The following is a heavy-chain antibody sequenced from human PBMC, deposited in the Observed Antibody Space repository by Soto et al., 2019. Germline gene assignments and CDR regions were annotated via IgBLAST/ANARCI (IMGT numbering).Heavy chain of an antibody. CDR2: ISSSSSYI. CDR1: GVTFSSHS. CDR3: IIAIVYCCSGLAV. D-gene: IGHD1-26*01. Sequence: GRPLSLSCGAAGVTFSSHSRNWVRKETGKGLEWVSSISSSSSYIYYADSVKGRFTISRDNAKNSLYLQMNSLRAEDTAVYYCIIAIVYCCSGLAVWRNGTTVTVSS. J-gene: IGHJ6*04. V-gene: IGHV3-21*01.